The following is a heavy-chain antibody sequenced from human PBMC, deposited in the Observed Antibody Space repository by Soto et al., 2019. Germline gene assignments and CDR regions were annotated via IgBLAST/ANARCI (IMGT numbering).Heavy chain of an antibody. J-gene: IGHJ4*02. Sequence: QVQLVQSGAEVKKPGASVKVSCKASGYTFTVYYMHWVRQAPGKGLVWMGWINPNSGGSNYAQKFQGRVIMTRDTSPSTAYIGLSRLRSDDTAVYYCARDELGDRSGYGDYWGQGTLVTVSS. CDR1: GYTFTVYY. D-gene: IGHD3-22*01. CDR3: ARDELGDRSGYGDY. V-gene: IGHV1-2*02. CDR2: INPNSGGS.